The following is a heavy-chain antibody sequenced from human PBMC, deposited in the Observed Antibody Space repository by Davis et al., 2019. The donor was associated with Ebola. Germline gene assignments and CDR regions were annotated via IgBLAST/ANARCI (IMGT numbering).Heavy chain of an antibody. CDR1: GGSISSYY. Sequence: ETLSLTCTVSGGSISSYYWSWIRQPPGKGLEWIGYIYYSGRTNYNPSLKSRVTISVDTSKNQFSLKLSSVTAADTAVYYCARVRDFWSGKYYYYGMDVWGQGTTVTVSS. V-gene: IGHV4-59*12. D-gene: IGHD3-3*01. CDR2: IYYSGRT. CDR3: ARVRDFWSGKYYYYGMDV. J-gene: IGHJ6*02.